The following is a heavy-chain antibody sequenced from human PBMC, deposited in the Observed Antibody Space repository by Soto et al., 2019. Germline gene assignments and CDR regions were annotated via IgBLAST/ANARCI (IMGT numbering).Heavy chain of an antibody. CDR1: GFAVSSNY. V-gene: IGHV3-66*01. Sequence: GGSLRLSCAASGFAVSSNYMTWVRQAPGKGLEWVSVIHSGGDTHYADSVRGRFTISRDNSKNTLYLQMNSLRAEDTAVYYCARSRTGTTYGGMDVWGQGTMVTVS. CDR2: IHSGGDT. D-gene: IGHD1-7*01. J-gene: IGHJ6*02. CDR3: ARSRTGTTYGGMDV.